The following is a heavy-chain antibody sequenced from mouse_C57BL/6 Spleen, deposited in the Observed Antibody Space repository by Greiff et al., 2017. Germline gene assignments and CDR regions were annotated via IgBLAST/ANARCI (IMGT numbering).Heavy chain of an antibody. J-gene: IGHJ2*01. Sequence: SGAELVKPGASVKLSCTASGFNIKDYYMHWVKQRTEQGLEWIGRIGPEDGENKYAPKFQGKATITADTSYNTAYLQLSSLTSEDTAVDYSARKYDGSHYFDDWGKGNMLKVSS. CDR2: IGPEDGEN. CDR1: GFNIKDYY. CDR3: ARKYDGSHYFDD. V-gene: IGHV14-2*01. D-gene: IGHD1-1*01.